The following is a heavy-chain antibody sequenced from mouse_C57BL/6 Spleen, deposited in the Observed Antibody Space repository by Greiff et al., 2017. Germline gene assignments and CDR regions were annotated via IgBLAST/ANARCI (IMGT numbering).Heavy chain of an antibody. CDR3: ASDYSNSGDY. CDR1: GYSFTSYY. D-gene: IGHD2-5*01. J-gene: IGHJ2*01. V-gene: IGHV1-66*01. Sequence: VMLVESGPELVKPGASVKISCKASGYSFTSYYIHWVKQRPGQGLEWIGWIYPGSGNTKYNEKFKGKATLTADTSSSTAYMQLSSLTSEDSAVYYCASDYSNSGDYWGQGTTLTVSS. CDR2: IYPGSGNT.